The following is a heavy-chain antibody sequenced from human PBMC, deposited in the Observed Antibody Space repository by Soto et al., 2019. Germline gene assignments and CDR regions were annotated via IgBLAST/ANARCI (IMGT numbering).Heavy chain of an antibody. Sequence: GGSLRLSCAASGFTFSDYYMSWIRQAPGKGLEWVSYISSSGSTIYYADSVKGRFTISRDNAKNSLYLQMNSLRAEDTAVYYCARGSRITIFGVVPNWFDPWGQGTLVTVSS. D-gene: IGHD3-3*01. J-gene: IGHJ5*02. V-gene: IGHV3-11*01. CDR2: ISSSGSTI. CDR1: GFTFSDYY. CDR3: ARGSRITIFGVVPNWFDP.